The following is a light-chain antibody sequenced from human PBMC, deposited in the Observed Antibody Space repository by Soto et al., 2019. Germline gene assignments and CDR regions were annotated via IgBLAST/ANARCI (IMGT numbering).Light chain of an antibody. Sequence: DVVMTQSPLSLPVTLGQPASISCRSSQSLVYRDGNTYLNWFQQRPGQPPRRLIFTVSKRDSGVPDRFSGSGSGTDFTLKISRVEAEDVGVYYCMHGTHWPLTFGQGTRLEIK. CDR3: MHGTHWPLT. V-gene: IGKV2-30*01. J-gene: IGKJ5*01. CDR2: TVS. CDR1: QSLVYRDGNTY.